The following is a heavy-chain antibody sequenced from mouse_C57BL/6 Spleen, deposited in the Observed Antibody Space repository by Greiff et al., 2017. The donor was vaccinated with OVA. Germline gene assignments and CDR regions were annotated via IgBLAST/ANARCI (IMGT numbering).Heavy chain of an antibody. CDR3: ARHSNYVDAMDY. D-gene: IGHD2-5*01. CDR2: IYPGSGST. V-gene: IGHV1-55*01. J-gene: IGHJ4*01. Sequence: VQLQQPGAELVKPGASVKMSCKASGYTFTSYWITWVKQRPGQGLEWIGDIYPGSGSTNYNEKFKSKATLTVDTSSSTAYMQLSSLTSEDSAVYYCARHSNYVDAMDYWGQGTSVTVSS. CDR1: GYTFTSYW.